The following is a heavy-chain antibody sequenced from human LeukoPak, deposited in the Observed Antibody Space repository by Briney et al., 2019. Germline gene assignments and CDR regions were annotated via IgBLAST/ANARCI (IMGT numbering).Heavy chain of an antibody. CDR3: ARMNHGSPTYYYYYMDV. CDR2: ISGSGGST. V-gene: IGHV3-23*01. D-gene: IGHD1-14*01. CDR1: GFTFSSYA. J-gene: IGHJ6*03. Sequence: GGSLRLSCAASGFTFSSYAMSWVRQAPGKGLEWVSAISGSGGSTYYADSVKGRFTISRDNSKNTLYLQMNSLRAEDTAVYYCARMNHGSPTYYYYYMDVWGKGTTVTVSS.